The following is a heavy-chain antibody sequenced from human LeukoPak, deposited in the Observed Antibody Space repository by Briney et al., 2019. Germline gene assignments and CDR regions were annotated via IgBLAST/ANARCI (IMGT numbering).Heavy chain of an antibody. V-gene: IGHV4-59*01. CDR3: ARGTNDYGENFDY. D-gene: IGHD4-17*01. J-gene: IGHJ4*02. CDR2: IYYSGST. CDR1: GGSISSYY. Sequence: SETLSLTCTVSGGSISSYYWSWIRQPPGKGLEWIGYIYYSGSTNYNPSLKSRVTISVDTSKNQFSLKLSSVTAADTAVYYCARGTNDYGENFDYWGQGTLVTVSS.